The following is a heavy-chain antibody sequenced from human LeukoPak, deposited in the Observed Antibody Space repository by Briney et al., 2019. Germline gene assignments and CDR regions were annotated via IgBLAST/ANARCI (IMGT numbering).Heavy chain of an antibody. CDR2: ISGSGGST. D-gene: IGHD2-2*01. CDR3: AKFSYCSSTSCFDWDYYYGMDV. CDR1: GFTFSSYA. Sequence: QPGGSLRLSCAASGFTFSSYAMSWVRQAPGKGLEWVSAISGSGGSTYYADSVKGRFTISRDNSKNTLYLQMNSLRAEDTAVYYCAKFSYCSSTSCFDWDYYYGMDVWGKGTMVTVSS. V-gene: IGHV3-23*01. J-gene: IGHJ6*04.